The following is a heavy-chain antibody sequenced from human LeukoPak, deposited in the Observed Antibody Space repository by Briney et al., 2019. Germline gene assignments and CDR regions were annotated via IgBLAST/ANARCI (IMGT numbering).Heavy chain of an antibody. V-gene: IGHV1-2*02. Sequence: ASVTVSCKASGYTFTGYYMHWVRQAPGQGLEWMGWINPNSGGTNYAQKFQGRVTMTRDTSISTAYMELSRLRSDDTAVYYCARDRGAVAGKRGYFDYWGQGTLVTVSS. J-gene: IGHJ4*02. CDR1: GYTFTGYY. CDR3: ARDRGAVAGKRGYFDY. CDR2: INPNSGGT. D-gene: IGHD6-19*01.